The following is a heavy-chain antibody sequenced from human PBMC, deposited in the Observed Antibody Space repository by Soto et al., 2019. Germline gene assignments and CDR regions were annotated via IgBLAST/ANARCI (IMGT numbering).Heavy chain of an antibody. CDR2: IYYSGST. V-gene: IGHV4-31*03. Sequence: QVQLQESGPGLVKPSQTQSLTCTVSGGSISSGGYYWSWIRQHPGKGLEWIGYIYYSGSTYYNPSLKSRVTISVDTSKNQFSLKLSSVTAADTAVYYCARDHGYYDLYYYGMDVWGQGTTVTVSS. J-gene: IGHJ6*02. CDR3: ARDHGYYDLYYYGMDV. CDR1: GGSISSGGYY. D-gene: IGHD3-22*01.